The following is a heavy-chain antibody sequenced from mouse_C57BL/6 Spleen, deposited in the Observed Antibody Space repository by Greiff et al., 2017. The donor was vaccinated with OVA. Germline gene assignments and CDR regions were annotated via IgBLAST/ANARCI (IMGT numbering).Heavy chain of an antibody. CDR1: GYTFTSYW. V-gene: IGHV1-64*01. J-gene: IGHJ2*01. D-gene: IGHD2-3*01. Sequence: QVQLQQPGAELVKPGASVKLSCKASGYTFTSYWMHWVKQRPGQGLEWIGMIHPNSGSTNYNEKFKSKATLTVDKSSSTAYMQLSSLTSEASAVYYCARDDGYYFFAYWGQGTTLTVSS. CDR2: IHPNSGST. CDR3: ARDDGYYFFAY.